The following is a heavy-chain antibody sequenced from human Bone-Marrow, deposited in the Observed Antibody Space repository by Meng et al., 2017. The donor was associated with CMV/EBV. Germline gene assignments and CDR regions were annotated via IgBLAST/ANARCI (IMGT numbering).Heavy chain of an antibody. D-gene: IGHD2-2*01. V-gene: IGHV3-7*01. Sequence: GESLKISCAASGFTFSRYWMTWVRQAPGKGLVWVANIKQDGSEKYYVDSMKGRFTISRDNAKKSLYLQMNSLRAEDTAVYYCARQGVGAGYAAGLPYGLDVWGRGTTVTVSS. CDR2: IKQDGSEK. CDR1: GFTFSRYW. J-gene: IGHJ6*02. CDR3: ARQGVGAGYAAGLPYGLDV.